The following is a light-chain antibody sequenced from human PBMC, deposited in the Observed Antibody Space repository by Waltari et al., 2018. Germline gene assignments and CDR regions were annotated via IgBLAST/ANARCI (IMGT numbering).Light chain of an antibody. Sequence: SALTQPASVSGSPRQSNTIPCTGTRSDVGGYNFVSWYQQPPGKAPKLMIYDVNNRSSGVSNRFSGSKSGNTASLTISGLQAEDEADYFCSSYTISSTWVFGGGTNLTVL. J-gene: IGLJ3*02. V-gene: IGLV2-14*03. CDR1: RSDVGGYNF. CDR3: SSYTISSTWV. CDR2: DVN.